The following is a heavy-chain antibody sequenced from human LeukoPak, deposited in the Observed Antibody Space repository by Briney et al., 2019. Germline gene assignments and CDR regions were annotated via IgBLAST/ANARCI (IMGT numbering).Heavy chain of an antibody. V-gene: IGHV4-39*07. J-gene: IGHJ1*01. D-gene: IGHD4-23*01. Sequence: SETLSLTCTVSGGSISSSSYYWGWIRQPPGKGLEWIGSIYYSGSTYYNPSLKSRVTISVDKSKNQFSLKLSSVTAADTAVYYCARDYGGGYAEYFQHWGQGTLVTVSS. CDR3: ARDYGGGYAEYFQH. CDR1: GGSISSSSYY. CDR2: IYYSGST.